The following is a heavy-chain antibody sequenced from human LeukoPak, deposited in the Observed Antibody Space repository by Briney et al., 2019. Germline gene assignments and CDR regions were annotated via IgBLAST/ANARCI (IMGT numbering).Heavy chain of an antibody. Sequence: ASVKVSCKASGYTFTGYYMHWVRPAPGQGRAWMGWINPNSGGTNYAQKFQGRVTMTRDASISTAYMELSRLRSDDTAVYYCARDYYDSSGYYYYEAYWGQGTLVTVSS. CDR2: INPNSGGT. D-gene: IGHD3-22*01. CDR3: ARDYYDSSGYYYYEAY. CDR1: GYTFTGYY. V-gene: IGHV1-2*02. J-gene: IGHJ4*02.